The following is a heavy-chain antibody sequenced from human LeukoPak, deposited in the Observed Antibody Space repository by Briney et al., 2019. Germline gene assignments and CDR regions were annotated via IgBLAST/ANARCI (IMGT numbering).Heavy chain of an antibody. V-gene: IGHV4-34*01. CDR3: ARHQREYYYGSGSYSTTFDP. D-gene: IGHD3-10*01. J-gene: IGHJ5*02. Sequence: SETLSLTCAVYGGSFSGYYWSWIRQPPGKGLEWIGEINHSGSTNYNPSLKSRVTISVDTSKNQFSLKLSSVTAADTAVYYCARHQREYYYGSGSYSTTFDPWGQGTLVTVSS. CDR1: GGSFSGYY. CDR2: INHSGST.